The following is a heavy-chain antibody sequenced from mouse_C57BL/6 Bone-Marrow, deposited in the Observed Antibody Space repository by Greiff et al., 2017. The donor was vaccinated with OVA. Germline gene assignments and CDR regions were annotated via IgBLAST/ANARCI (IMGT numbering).Heavy chain of an antibody. CDR3: TSYGNFDY. Sequence: VQLQQSGAELVRPGASVKLSCTASGFNIKDDYMHWVKQRPEQGLEWIGWIDPENGDIEYASKFQGKATITADTSSNTAYLQLSSLTSEDTAVYYCTSYGNFDYWGQGTTLTVSS. V-gene: IGHV14-4*01. CDR1: GFNIKDDY. CDR2: IDPENGDI. J-gene: IGHJ2*01. D-gene: IGHD2-1*01.